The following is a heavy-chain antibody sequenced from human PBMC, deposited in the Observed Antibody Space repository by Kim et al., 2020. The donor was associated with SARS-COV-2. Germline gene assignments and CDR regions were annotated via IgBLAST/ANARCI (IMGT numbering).Heavy chain of an antibody. J-gene: IGHJ4*02. CDR2: INWNGGRT. CDR3: ARARVDYDILTGYYSHYFDY. Sequence: GGSLRLSCAASGLTFDDYGMSWVRQAQGKGLEWVSGINWNGGRTGYADSVKGRFTISRDNATNSLYLQMNSMRAEDTALYYCARARVDYDILTGYYSHYFDYWGQGTLVTFSS. D-gene: IGHD3-9*01. V-gene: IGHV3-20*04. CDR1: GLTFDDYG.